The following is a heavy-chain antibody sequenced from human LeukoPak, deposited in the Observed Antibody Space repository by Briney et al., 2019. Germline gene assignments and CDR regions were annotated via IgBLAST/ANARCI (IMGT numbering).Heavy chain of an antibody. J-gene: IGHJ6*03. D-gene: IGHD3-16*01. CDR2: IYYSGST. CDR3: ARRWGLGGWLPIPDYYYMDV. V-gene: IGHV4-30-4*07. Sequence: PSETLSLTCAVSGGSISSGGYSWSWIRQPPGKGLEWIGYIYYSGSTYYNPSLKSRVTISVDTSKNQFSLKLSSVTAADTAVYYCARRWGLGGWLPIPDYYYMDVWGKGTTVTISS. CDR1: GGSISSGGYS.